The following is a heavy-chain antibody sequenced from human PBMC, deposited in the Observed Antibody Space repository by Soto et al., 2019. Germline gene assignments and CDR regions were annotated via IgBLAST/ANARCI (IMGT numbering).Heavy chain of an antibody. Sequence: QVQLQESGPGLVKPSQTLSLTCTVSGGSFSSGAYHWSWVRQPPGHGLQWIASISYRGITYSNPSIKRRLSMSVDTSKNPFSLNLTSVTAADTAVYHCARMSATGTRWFDPWGQGTLVTVSS. J-gene: IGHJ5*02. V-gene: IGHV4-30-4*08. CDR1: GGSFSSGAYH. CDR2: ISYRGIT. D-gene: IGHD6-13*01. CDR3: ARMSATGTRWFDP.